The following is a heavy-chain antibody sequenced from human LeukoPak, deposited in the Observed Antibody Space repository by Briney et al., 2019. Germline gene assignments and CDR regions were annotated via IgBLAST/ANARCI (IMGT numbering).Heavy chain of an antibody. D-gene: IGHD3-10*01. CDR2: IKQDGSEK. V-gene: IGHV3-7*01. Sequence: GGSLRLSCAASGFTFSSYWMSWVRQAPGKGLEWVANIKQDGSEKYYVDSVKGRFTISRDNAKNSLYLQMNSLRAEDTAVYYCAREGSSFGELFHFDYWGQGTLVTVSS. J-gene: IGHJ4*02. CDR3: AREGSSFGELFHFDY. CDR1: GFTFSSYW.